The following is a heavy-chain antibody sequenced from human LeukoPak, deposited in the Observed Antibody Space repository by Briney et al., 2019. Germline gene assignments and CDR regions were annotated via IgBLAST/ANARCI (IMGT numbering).Heavy chain of an antibody. CDR1: GFTFSSYA. J-gene: IGHJ4*02. D-gene: IGHD6-13*01. Sequence: GGSLRLSCAASGFTFSSYAMSWVRQAPGKGLEWVSAISGSGGSTYYADSVKGRFTISRDNSKNTLYLQMNSLRAEDTAVYYCAKDKGKGQQLVPYDYWAQGTLVTVSS. CDR3: AKDKGKGQQLVPYDY. CDR2: ISGSGGST. V-gene: IGHV3-23*01.